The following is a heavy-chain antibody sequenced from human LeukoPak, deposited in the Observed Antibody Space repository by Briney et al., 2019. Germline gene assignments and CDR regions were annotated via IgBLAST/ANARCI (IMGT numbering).Heavy chain of an antibody. V-gene: IGHV3-7*03. D-gene: IGHD4-17*01. CDR1: GFTFSSYW. J-gene: IGHJ4*02. CDR2: IKQDGSEK. Sequence: GGSLGLSCAASGFTFSSYWMSWVRQAPGKGLEWVANIKQDGSEKYYVDSVKGRFTISRDNAKNSLYLQMNSLRAEDTAVYYCASPYGDPVGGTYYFDYWGQGTLVTVSS. CDR3: ASPYGDPVGGTYYFDY.